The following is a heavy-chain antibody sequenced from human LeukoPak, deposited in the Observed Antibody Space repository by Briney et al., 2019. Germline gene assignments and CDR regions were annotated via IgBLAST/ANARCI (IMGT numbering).Heavy chain of an antibody. J-gene: IGHJ6*02. Sequence: GGALRLSCAASGFTFSSYAMSSVRQAPGKGLEWVSAISGSGGSTYYADSVKGRFTISRDNSKNTLYLQMNSLRAEDTAVYYCAKNGEDYYDSSGYPYGMDVWGQGTTVTVSS. CDR3: AKNGEDYYDSSGYPYGMDV. D-gene: IGHD3-22*01. CDR1: GFTFSSYA. V-gene: IGHV3-23*01. CDR2: ISGSGGST.